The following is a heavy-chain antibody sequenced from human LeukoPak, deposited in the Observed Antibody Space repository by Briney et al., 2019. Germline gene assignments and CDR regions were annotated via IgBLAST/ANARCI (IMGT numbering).Heavy chain of an antibody. CDR2: ISGSGGST. V-gene: IGHV3-23*01. CDR3: AKDRIRNYFDSSGHSNWFDP. D-gene: IGHD3-22*01. Sequence: GGSLRLSCAASGFTFSSYAMSWVRQAPGKGLEWVSAISGSGGSTYYADSVKGRFTISRDNSKDTLYLQMNSLRAEDTAVYYCAKDRIRNYFDSSGHSNWFDPWGQGTLVTVSS. CDR1: GFTFSSYA. J-gene: IGHJ5*02.